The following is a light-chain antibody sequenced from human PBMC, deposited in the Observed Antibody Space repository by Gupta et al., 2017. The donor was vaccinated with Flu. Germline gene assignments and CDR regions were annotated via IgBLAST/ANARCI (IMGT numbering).Light chain of an antibody. V-gene: IGLV1-44*01. CDR3: AEWDASINGVV. Sequence: QSVLTQPPSASGTPGQRVTISCSGSSSNIGSNTVNWYQQLPETAPNLLIYSNNRRPSGVPDRFSSSKAGTSASPDISGLQAEDEADYYGAEWDASINGVVFGGGTKLTVL. CDR2: SNN. CDR1: SSNIGSNT. J-gene: IGLJ2*01.